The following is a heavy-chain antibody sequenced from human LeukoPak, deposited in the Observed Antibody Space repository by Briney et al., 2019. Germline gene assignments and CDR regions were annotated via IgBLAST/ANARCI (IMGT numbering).Heavy chain of an antibody. D-gene: IGHD5-24*01. Sequence: GGSLRLSCAASGFTFSSYWMSWVRQAPGKGLEWVANIKQDGSEKYYVDSVKGRFTISRDNAKNSLYLQMNSLRAEDTAVYYCARDGGEKMATTLLDYWGQGTLVTVSS. CDR2: IKQDGSEK. J-gene: IGHJ4*02. V-gene: IGHV3-7*01. CDR3: ARDGGEKMATTLLDY. CDR1: GFTFSSYW.